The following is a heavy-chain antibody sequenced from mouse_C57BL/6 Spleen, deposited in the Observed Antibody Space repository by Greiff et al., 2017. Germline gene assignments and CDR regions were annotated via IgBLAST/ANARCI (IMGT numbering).Heavy chain of an antibody. CDR1: GYAFTNYL. CDR3: ARGDDY. J-gene: IGHJ2*01. CDR2: INPGSGGT. V-gene: IGHV1-54*01. Sequence: QVQLQQSGAELVRPGTSVKVSCKASGYAFTNYLIEWVKQRPGQGLEWIGVINPGSGGTNYNEKFKGKATLTADKSSSTAYMQLSSLTSADSAVYFCARGDDYWGQGTTLTVSS.